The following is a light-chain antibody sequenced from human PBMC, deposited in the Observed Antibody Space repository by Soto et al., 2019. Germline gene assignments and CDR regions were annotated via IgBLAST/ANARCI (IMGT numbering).Light chain of an antibody. CDR1: QGIYTY. CDR2: AAS. CDR3: QQLKSYPLT. V-gene: IGKV1-9*01. J-gene: IGKJ4*01. Sequence: DIQLTQSPSFLSASVGDRVTITCRATQGIYTYLAWYQQKPGQAPKLLIYAASTLQSGVPSRFSGSGSGTDFTLTISSLQPEDFATYYCQQLKSYPLTFGGGTKVEIK.